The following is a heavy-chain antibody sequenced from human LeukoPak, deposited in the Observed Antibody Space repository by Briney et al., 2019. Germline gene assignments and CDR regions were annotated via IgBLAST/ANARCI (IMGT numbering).Heavy chain of an antibody. CDR3: TTETPYSYGPPAFDY. CDR1: GFTFSSYA. V-gene: IGHV3-15*01. D-gene: IGHD5-18*01. J-gene: IGHJ4*02. CDR2: IKSKTDGGTT. Sequence: GGSLRLSCAASGFTFSSYAMSWVRQAPGKGLEWVGRIKSKTDGGTTDYAAPVKGRFTISRDDSKNTLYLQMNSLKTEDTAVYYCTTETPYSYGPPAFDYWGQGTLVTVSS.